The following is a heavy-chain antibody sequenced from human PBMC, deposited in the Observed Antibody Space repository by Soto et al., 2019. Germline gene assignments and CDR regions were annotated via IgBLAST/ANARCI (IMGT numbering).Heavy chain of an antibody. D-gene: IGHD4-17*01. Sequence: PSETLSLTCAVSGGSISSVGYSWSWIRQPPGKGLDGIGYIYHLGSTYYNPSLKSRVTISVDRSKNQFSLKLNSVTAADTAVYYCASRANYGDYIAYWGQGTLVTVSS. J-gene: IGHJ4*02. V-gene: IGHV4-30-2*01. CDR1: GGSISSVGYS. CDR3: ASRANYGDYIAY. CDR2: IYHLGST.